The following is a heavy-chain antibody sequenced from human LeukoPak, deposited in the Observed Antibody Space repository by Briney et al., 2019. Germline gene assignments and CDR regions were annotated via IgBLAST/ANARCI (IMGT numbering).Heavy chain of an antibody. J-gene: IGHJ3*01. V-gene: IGHV3-21*01. CDR1: GFTFSSYS. Sequence: GGSLRLSCAASGFTFSSYSMNWVRQAPVKGLEWVSSISVRTSYKYYADSLKGRFTISRDNAKNSLYLQMNSLRADDTAVYYCARVHYCGGDCYLDAFGLWGQGTMVTVSS. D-gene: IGHD2-21*02. CDR3: ARVHYCGGDCYLDAFGL. CDR2: ISVRTSYK.